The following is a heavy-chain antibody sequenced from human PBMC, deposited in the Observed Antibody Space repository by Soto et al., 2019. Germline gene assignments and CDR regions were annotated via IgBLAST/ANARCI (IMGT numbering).Heavy chain of an antibody. V-gene: IGHV1-18*01. CDR1: GYTFTSYG. Sequence: GASVKVSCKASGYTFTSYGISWVRQAPGQGLEWMGWISAYNGNTNYAQKLQGRVTMTTDTSTSTAYMELRSLRSDDTAVYYCARDSGYGSSTSCYDRAFDIWGQGTMVNVAS. CDR2: ISAYNGNT. D-gene: IGHD2-2*03. CDR3: ARDSGYGSSTSCYDRAFDI. J-gene: IGHJ3*02.